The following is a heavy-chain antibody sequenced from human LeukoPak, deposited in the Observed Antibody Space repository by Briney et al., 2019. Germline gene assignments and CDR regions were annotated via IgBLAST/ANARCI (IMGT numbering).Heavy chain of an antibody. CDR1: GFTFSSYA. D-gene: IGHD1-26*01. CDR2: ISYDGSNK. CDR3: AREVGANLDY. J-gene: IGHJ4*02. V-gene: IGHV3-30-3*01. Sequence: GGSLRLSCAASGFTFSSYAMHWVRQAPGKGLEWVAVISYDGSNKYYADSVKGRFTISRDNSKNTLYLQMNSLRAEDTAVYYCAREVGANLDYWGQGTLVTVSS.